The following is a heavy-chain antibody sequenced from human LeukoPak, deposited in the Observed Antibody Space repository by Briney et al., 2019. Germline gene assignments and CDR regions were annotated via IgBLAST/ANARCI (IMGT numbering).Heavy chain of an antibody. V-gene: IGHV4-39*01. J-gene: IGHJ4*02. CDR2: VYYSGTT. D-gene: IGHD6-19*01. CDR3: ARQPVRWGSGGWCYFDY. CDR1: GGSISSSSYY. Sequence: SETLSLTCTVSGGSISSSSYYWGWIRQPPGKGLEWIGSVYYSGTTYYNPSLEIRVTISIDTSKNHFSLNLNSVTATDTAMYYCARQPVRWGSGGWCYFDYWGQGTLVTVSS.